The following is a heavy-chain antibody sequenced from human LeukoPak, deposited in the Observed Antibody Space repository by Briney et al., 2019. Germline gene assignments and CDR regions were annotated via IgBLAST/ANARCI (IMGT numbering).Heavy chain of an antibody. CDR1: GYTFFNYG. V-gene: IGHV1-18*01. CDR2: ISAYDGNT. CDR3: GRYGVVTSYYFDY. J-gene: IGHJ4*02. Sequence: GASVKVSCKASGYTFFNYGISWVRQAPGQGLEWIGWISAYDGNTNYAQKLQDRVTVTRDISTSTAYMELRSLRSDDTAVYYCGRYGVVTSYYFDYWGQGTLVTVSS. D-gene: IGHD3-3*01.